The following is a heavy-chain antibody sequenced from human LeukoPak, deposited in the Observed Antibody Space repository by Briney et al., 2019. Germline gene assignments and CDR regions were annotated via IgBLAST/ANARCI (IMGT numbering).Heavy chain of an antibody. CDR1: GFTFSSYA. J-gene: IGHJ4*01. CDR3: AXXXRGSWXPXDY. CDR2: ISGSGGST. V-gene: IGHV3-23*01. Sequence: SGGSLRLSCAASGFTFSSYAMSWVRQAPGKGLEWVSAISGSGGSTYYADSVKGRFTISRDNSKNTLYLQMNSLRAEDTAVYYCAXXXRGSWXPXDYWGXXXXVT. D-gene: IGHD6-13*01.